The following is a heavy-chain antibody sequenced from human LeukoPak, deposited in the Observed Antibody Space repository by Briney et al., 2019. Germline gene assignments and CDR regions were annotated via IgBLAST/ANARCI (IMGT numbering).Heavy chain of an antibody. V-gene: IGHV3-74*01. D-gene: IGHD3-22*01. J-gene: IGHJ5*02. Sequence: PGGSLRLSCAASGFTFSRYWIHWVRQAPGKGLEWVSRINPDESTTTYADSVKGRFTISRDNAKNTVYLQMNSLRAEDTAVYYCARVLSGSWDWFDPWGQGTLVTVSS. CDR2: INPDESTT. CDR3: ARVLSGSWDWFDP. CDR1: GFTFSRYW.